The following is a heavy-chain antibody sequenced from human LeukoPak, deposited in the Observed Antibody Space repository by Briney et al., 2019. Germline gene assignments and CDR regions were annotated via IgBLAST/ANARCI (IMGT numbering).Heavy chain of an antibody. CDR2: FYHSGST. Sequence: SETLSLTCTVSGGSVSATNYYWGWIRQPPGKGLEWIGSFYHSGSTLYNPSLKSRATISVDTSKNHFSLSLTSMTAADTAVYYCARHSLPYCSSTSCSRLGNWFDPWGQGTLVTVSS. J-gene: IGHJ5*02. CDR1: GGSVSATNYY. V-gene: IGHV4-39*01. D-gene: IGHD2-2*01. CDR3: ARHSLPYCSSTSCSRLGNWFDP.